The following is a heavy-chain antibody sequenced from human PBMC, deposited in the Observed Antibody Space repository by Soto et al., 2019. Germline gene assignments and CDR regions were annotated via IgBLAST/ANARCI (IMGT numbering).Heavy chain of an antibody. CDR2: IYPDDSVT. Sequence: GESLKISCKGSGYSFTTYWIGCVRQMPGKGLEGMGIIYPDDSVTRYSPSFQGQVTISADKSISTAYLQWSSLKASDTAIYYCALYNAIPYNWLEPWGQGTMVTVSS. CDR1: GYSFTTYW. CDR3: ALYNAIPYNWLEP. D-gene: IGHD2-21*01. V-gene: IGHV5-51*01. J-gene: IGHJ5*02.